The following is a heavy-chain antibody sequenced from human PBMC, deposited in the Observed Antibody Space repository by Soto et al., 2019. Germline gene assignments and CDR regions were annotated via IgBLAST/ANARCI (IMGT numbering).Heavy chain of an antibody. D-gene: IGHD3-9*01. CDR1: GYTFTSYD. CDR2: MNPNSGNT. Sequence: ASVKVSCKASGYTFTSYDINWVRQATGQGLEWMGWMNPNSGNTGYAQKFQGRVTMTRNTSISTAYMELSSLRSEDTAVYYCARGYDILTGYYFWGQGTLVTVSS. CDR3: ARGYDILTGYYF. V-gene: IGHV1-8*01. J-gene: IGHJ4*02.